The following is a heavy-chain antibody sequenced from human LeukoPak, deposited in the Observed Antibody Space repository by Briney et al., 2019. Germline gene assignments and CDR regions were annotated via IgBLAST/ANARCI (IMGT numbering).Heavy chain of an antibody. V-gene: IGHV3-23*01. Sequence: GGSLRLSCAASGFTFSSYAMSWVRQAPGKGLEGVGDLSGSGGSTYYADSVKGRFTISRDNSKNTLYLQMNSLRAEDTAVYYCAKGQSGSYYVLYYWGQGTLVTVSS. CDR3: AKGQSGSYYVLYY. CDR2: LSGSGGST. D-gene: IGHD1-26*01. CDR1: GFTFSSYA. J-gene: IGHJ4*02.